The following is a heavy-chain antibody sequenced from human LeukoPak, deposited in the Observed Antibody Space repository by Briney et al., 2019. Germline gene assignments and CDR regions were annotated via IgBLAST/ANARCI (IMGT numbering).Heavy chain of an antibody. D-gene: IGHD3-22*01. J-gene: IGHJ4*02. CDR3: AKDRDYDSSGAFDY. Sequence: GGSLRLSCAASGFTFSSYAMSWVRQAPGKGLEWVSAISGSGGSRYYADSVKGRFTISRDNPKNTLYLQMNSLRAEDTAVYYCAKDRDYDSSGAFDYWGQGTLVTVSS. CDR1: GFTFSSYA. V-gene: IGHV3-23*01. CDR2: ISGSGGSR.